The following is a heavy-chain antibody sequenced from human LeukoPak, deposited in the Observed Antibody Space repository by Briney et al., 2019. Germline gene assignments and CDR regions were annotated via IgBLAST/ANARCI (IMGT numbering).Heavy chain of an antibody. CDR1: GFTFSSHN. CDR3: TTDSVPWYSSSWWEFDY. V-gene: IGHV3-21*01. D-gene: IGHD6-13*01. J-gene: IGHJ4*02. Sequence: GGSLRLSCAASGFTFSSHNMNWVRQAPGKGLEWVSSISSSSSYINYAESVKGRFTISRDNAKNSLYLQMNSLRAEDTAVYYCTTDSVPWYSSSWWEFDYWGQGTLVTVSS. CDR2: ISSSSSYI.